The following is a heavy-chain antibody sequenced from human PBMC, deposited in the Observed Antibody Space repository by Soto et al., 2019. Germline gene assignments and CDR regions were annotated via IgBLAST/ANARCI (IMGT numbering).Heavy chain of an antibody. Sequence: QVQLVQSGAEVKKPGASVKVSCKASGYTFASYAISWMRQAPGQGLEWMGWISAYNGNTNYAQTRQGRVTMTTDTSTSTAYRELRSLRSDDTAVYYCARDPPPPDYWGQGTLVTVSS. CDR2: ISAYNGNT. CDR3: ARDPPPPDY. J-gene: IGHJ4*02. V-gene: IGHV1-18*01. CDR1: GYTFASYA.